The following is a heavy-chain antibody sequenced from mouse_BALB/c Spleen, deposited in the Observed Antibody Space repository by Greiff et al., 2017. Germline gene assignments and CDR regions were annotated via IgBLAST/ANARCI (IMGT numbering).Heavy chain of an antibody. CDR3: ARDRGGGFAY. Sequence: EVMLVESGGGLVKPGGSLKLSCAASGFTFSDYYMYWVRQTPEKRLEWVATISDGGSYTYYPDSVKGRFTISRDNAKNNLYLQMSSLKSEDTAMYYCARDRGGGFAYWGQGTLVTVSA. J-gene: IGHJ3*01. CDR1: GFTFSDYY. V-gene: IGHV5-4*02. D-gene: IGHD3-1*01. CDR2: ISDGGSYT.